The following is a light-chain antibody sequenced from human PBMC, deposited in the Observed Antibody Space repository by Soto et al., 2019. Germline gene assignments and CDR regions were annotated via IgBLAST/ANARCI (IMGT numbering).Light chain of an antibody. J-gene: IGKJ5*01. V-gene: IGKV3-20*01. CDR3: QQYGSSLIT. CDR1: QSVTSNS. CDR2: GAS. Sequence: EIVWTQTPDTPCLSLGEGATLSCRASQSVTSNSLACYHQKPGQPPRLLIYGASSRATGIPDRFSGSGSGTDFTLTISRLEHEDFAVYYCQQYGSSLITFGQGTRLEIK.